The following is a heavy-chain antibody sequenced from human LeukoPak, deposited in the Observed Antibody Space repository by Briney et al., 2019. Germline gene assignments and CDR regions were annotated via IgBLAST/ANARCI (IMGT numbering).Heavy chain of an antibody. Sequence: GGSLRLSCAASGFTFSSYSMNWVRQAPGKGLEWVSYISSSSSTIYYADSVKGRFTISRDNAKNSLYLQMNSLRAEDTAVYYCARDGGHRNFDYWGQGTLVTVSS. V-gene: IGHV3-48*04. CDR3: ARDGGHRNFDY. CDR1: GFTFSSYS. J-gene: IGHJ4*02. CDR2: ISSSSSTI. D-gene: IGHD3-16*01.